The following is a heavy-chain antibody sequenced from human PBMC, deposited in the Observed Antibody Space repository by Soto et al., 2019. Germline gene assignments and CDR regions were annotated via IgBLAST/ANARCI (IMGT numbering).Heavy chain of an antibody. D-gene: IGHD5-12*01. Sequence: ASVKVSCKASGYSFTGYDMHWVRQAPGQGLEWMVWINTNSGGTNYAQKFQGWHPMTRDTSISTAYMELSRLRSDDTAVYYCARHIFQYSGYGEPGYYLNVWEKGNTVTVSS. J-gene: IGHJ6*03. CDR1: GYSFTGYD. V-gene: IGHV1-2*04. CDR3: ARHIFQYSGYGEPGYYLNV. CDR2: INTNSGGT.